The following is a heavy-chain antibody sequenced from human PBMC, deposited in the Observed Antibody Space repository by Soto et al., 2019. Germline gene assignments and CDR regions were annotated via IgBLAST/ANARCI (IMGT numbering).Heavy chain of an antibody. V-gene: IGHV3-30*18. Sequence: QVQLVESGGGVVQPGRSLRLSCAASGFTFSSYGMHWVRQAPGKGLEWVAVISYDGSNKYYADSVKGRFTISRDNSKNTLYLQMNSLRAEDTAVYYCAKDRGWEPSTMDVWGQGTTVTVSS. CDR2: ISYDGSNK. D-gene: IGHD1-26*01. CDR1: GFTFSSYG. CDR3: AKDRGWEPSTMDV. J-gene: IGHJ6*02.